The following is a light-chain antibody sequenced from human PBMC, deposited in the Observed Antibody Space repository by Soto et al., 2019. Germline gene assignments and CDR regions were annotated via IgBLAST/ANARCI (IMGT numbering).Light chain of an antibody. V-gene: IGKV4-1*01. CDR2: WAS. CDR1: QSVLYSSNNKNY. Sequence: DIVMTQSPDSLAVSLGERATINCKSSQSVLYSSNNKNYLAWYQQKPGQPPKLLIYWASTRESGVPDRFSGSGSGTDFTLTISSLQPEDVATYYCQKCKIAPFTFGGGTKV. J-gene: IGKJ4*01. CDR3: QKCKIAPFT.